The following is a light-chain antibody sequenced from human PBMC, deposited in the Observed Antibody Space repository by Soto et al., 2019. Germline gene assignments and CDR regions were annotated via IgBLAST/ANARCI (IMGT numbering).Light chain of an antibody. Sequence: EIVLTQSPGTLSLSPGERATLSCRASESVSDNYLAWYQQRSGQAPRLVIYGASSRASAVPDRFSGSGSGADFTLTISRLEPEDFAVYYCQQYGSSPLTSGGGTKVEIK. J-gene: IGKJ4*01. V-gene: IGKV3-20*01. CDR3: QQYGSSPLT. CDR2: GAS. CDR1: ESVSDNY.